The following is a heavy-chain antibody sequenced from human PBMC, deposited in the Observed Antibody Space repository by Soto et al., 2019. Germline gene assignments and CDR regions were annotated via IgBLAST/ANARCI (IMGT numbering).Heavy chain of an antibody. CDR3: AKGWSDVFDF. CDR1: GFMFDDSA. J-gene: IGHJ3*01. CDR2: ISWNNGRI. Sequence: PGGSLRLSCAASGFMFDDSAMHWVRQTPGKGLEWVSGISWNNGRIGYADSVKGRFTISRDNAKNSLYLQMNILRPEDTALYYCAKGWSDVFDFWGQGTKVTVSS. V-gene: IGHV3-9*01. D-gene: IGHD2-15*01.